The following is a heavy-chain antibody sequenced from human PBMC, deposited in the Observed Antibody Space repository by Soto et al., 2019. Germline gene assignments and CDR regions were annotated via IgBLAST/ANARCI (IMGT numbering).Heavy chain of an antibody. V-gene: IGHV3-15*01. D-gene: IGHD2-15*01. J-gene: IGHJ4*02. CDR3: TTDPGRPIVVVVAATLNYFDY. Sequence: EVQLVESGGGLVKPGGSLRLSCAASGFTFSNAWMSWVRQAPGKGLEWVGRIKSKTDGGTTDYAAPVKGRFTISRDDSKNTLYLQMNSLKTEETAVYYCTTDPGRPIVVVVAATLNYFDYWGQGTLVTVSS. CDR2: IKSKTDGGTT. CDR1: GFTFSNAW.